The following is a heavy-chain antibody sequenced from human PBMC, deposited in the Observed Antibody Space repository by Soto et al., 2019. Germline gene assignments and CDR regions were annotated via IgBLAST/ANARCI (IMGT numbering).Heavy chain of an antibody. Sequence: EVQLVESGGGLVQPGGSLRLSCAASGFTFSSYSMNWVRQAPGKGLEWVSYISSSSSTIYYADSVKGRFTISRDNAKNSLYLQMTSLRAEATAVYYCARASGYSYGPLDYWGQGTLVTVSS. CDR2: ISSSSSTI. CDR3: ARASGYSYGPLDY. CDR1: GFTFSSYS. J-gene: IGHJ4*02. V-gene: IGHV3-48*01. D-gene: IGHD5-18*01.